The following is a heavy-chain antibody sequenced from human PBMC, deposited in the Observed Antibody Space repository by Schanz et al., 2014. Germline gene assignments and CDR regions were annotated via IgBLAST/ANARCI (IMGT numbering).Heavy chain of an antibody. CDR3: ARAQGVIRLYYGVDV. CDR2: IYSSGST. D-gene: IGHD3-10*01. J-gene: IGHJ6*02. CDR1: GFSFSNYS. Sequence: EVHLVESGGSLVQPGGSLRLSCVASGFSFSNYSMNWVRQAPGKGLEWVSTIYSSGSTYYADSVRGRFTISRDNSMNTVYLQMNSLRSDDAAVYYCARAQGVIRLYYGVDVWGQGTTVTVSS. V-gene: IGHV3-66*02.